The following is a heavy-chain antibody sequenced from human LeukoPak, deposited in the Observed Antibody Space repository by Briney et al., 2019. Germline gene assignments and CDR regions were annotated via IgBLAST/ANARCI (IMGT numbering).Heavy chain of an antibody. D-gene: IGHD6-19*01. CDR2: IYHSGST. CDR3: ARDSSIAVAFHDTNY. V-gene: IGHV4-38-2*02. J-gene: IGHJ4*02. Sequence: SETLSLTCTVTGYSISSGYYWGWIRQPPGKGLEWIGSIYHSGSTYYNPSLKSRVTISVDTSKNQFSLKLSSVTAADTAVYYCARDSSIAVAFHDTNYWGQGTLVTVSS. CDR1: GYSISSGYY.